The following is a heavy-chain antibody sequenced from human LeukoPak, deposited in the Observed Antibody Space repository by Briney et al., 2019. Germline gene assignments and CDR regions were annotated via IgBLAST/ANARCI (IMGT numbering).Heavy chain of an antibody. CDR3: ARVVVVVPAARGSWYFDL. CDR2: ISAFNVNT. J-gene: IGHJ2*01. Sequence: ASVKVSCKASGYTFTNYGITWVRQAPGQGLECMGWISAFNVNTIYAQNLQGRVTMTTNTSTSTAYMEQRSLRSDDTAVYYCARVVVVVPAARGSWYFDLWGRGTLVSVSS. V-gene: IGHV1-18*01. CDR1: GYTFTNYG. D-gene: IGHD2-2*01.